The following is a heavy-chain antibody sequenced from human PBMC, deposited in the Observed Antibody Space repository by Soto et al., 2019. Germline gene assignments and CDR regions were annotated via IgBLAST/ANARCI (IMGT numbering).Heavy chain of an antibody. CDR1: GYTFTSYV. Sequence: ASVTVSFQASGYTFTSYVIHWVRQATGQGLEWMGWMNPNSGNTGYAQKFQGRVTMTRNTSISTAYMELGSLRSEDAAVYYCARVVYYYGMDVWGQGTTVTVSS. J-gene: IGHJ6*02. CDR3: ARVVYYYGMDV. V-gene: IGHV1-8*01. D-gene: IGHD2-2*01. CDR2: MNPNSGNT.